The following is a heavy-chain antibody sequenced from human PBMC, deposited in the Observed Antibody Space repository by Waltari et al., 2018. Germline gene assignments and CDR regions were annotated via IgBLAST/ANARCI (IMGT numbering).Heavy chain of an antibody. J-gene: IGHJ4*02. D-gene: IGHD2-2*01. CDR3: AREYCSSTSCYDY. CDR2: IIPILGIA. V-gene: IGHV1-69*09. Sequence: QVQLVQSGAEVKKPGSSVTVSCKASGGPFSSYATSWVRKAPGQGLEWMGRIIPILGIANYAQKFQGRVTITADKSTSTAYMELSSLRSEDTAVYYCAREYCSSTSCYDYWGQGTLVTVSS. CDR1: GGPFSSYA.